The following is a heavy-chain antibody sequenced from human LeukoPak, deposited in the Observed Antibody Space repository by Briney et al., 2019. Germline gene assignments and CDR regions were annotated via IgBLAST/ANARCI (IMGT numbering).Heavy chain of an antibody. Sequence: GRSLRLSCAASGFTFDDYTMHWVRQAPGKGLEWVSGISWNSGSIGYADSVKGRFTISRDNAKNSLYLQMNSLRAEDTAVYYCARWIRDRGQGTLVTVSS. CDR3: ARWIRD. CDR1: GFTFDDYT. V-gene: IGHV3-9*01. J-gene: IGHJ4*02. CDR2: ISWNSGSI. D-gene: IGHD3-10*01.